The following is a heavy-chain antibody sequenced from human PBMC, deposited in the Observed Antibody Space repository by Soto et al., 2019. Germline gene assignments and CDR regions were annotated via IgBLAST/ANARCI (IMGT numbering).Heavy chain of an antibody. CDR3: ASTNYRGRYYYNMDV. CDR2: ILPVTGTA. J-gene: IGHJ6*02. V-gene: IGHV1-69*13. Sequence: SSVKVSCKTSGDPFTSYTSSWVRQAPGQGLEWMGGILPVTGTANYAQKFNDRVTITADELTVTAYIEVSSLSSEDTAVYFCASTNYRGRYYYNMDVWGQGTTVTVSS. CDR1: GDPFTSYT. D-gene: IGHD1-26*01.